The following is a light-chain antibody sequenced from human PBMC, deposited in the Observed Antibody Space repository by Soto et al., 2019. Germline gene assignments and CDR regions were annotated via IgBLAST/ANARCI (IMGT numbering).Light chain of an antibody. CDR2: RND. CDR1: SSNIESNY. Sequence: QSVLTQPPSASGTPGQRVTISCYGSSSNIESNYVYWYQQLPGSAPKLLIYRNDQRPSGVPDRFSGSKSGTSASLAISGLRSEDEADYYCAAWDDSLSALVFGGGTKLTVL. J-gene: IGLJ3*02. CDR3: AAWDDSLSALV. V-gene: IGLV1-47*01.